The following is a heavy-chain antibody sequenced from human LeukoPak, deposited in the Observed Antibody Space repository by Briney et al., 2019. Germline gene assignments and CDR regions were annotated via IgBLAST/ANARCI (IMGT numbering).Heavy chain of an antibody. V-gene: IGHV4-39*01. CDR3: ARSRYCGGDCRYAFDI. CDR2: IYYSGST. D-gene: IGHD2-21*02. CDR1: GGSISSSSYY. Sequence: SETLSLTCTVSGGSISSSSYYWGWIRQPPGKGLEWIGSIYYSGSTYYNPSLKSRVTISVDTSKNQFSLKLSSVTAADTAVYYCARSRYCGGDCRYAFDIWGQGTMVTVSS. J-gene: IGHJ3*02.